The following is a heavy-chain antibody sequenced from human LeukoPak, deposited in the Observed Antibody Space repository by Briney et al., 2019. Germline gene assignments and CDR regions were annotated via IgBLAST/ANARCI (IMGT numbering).Heavy chain of an antibody. J-gene: IGHJ5*02. CDR3: ARQYDFWSGWLDP. V-gene: IGHV4-31*03. D-gene: IGHD3-3*01. CDR2: IYYSGST. CDR1: GGSISSGGYY. Sequence: SETLSLTCTVSGGSISSGGYYWSWIRQHPGKGLEWIGYIYYSGSTYYNPSLKSRVTISVDTSKNQFSLKLSSVTAADTAVYYCARQYDFWSGWLDPWGQGTLVTVSS.